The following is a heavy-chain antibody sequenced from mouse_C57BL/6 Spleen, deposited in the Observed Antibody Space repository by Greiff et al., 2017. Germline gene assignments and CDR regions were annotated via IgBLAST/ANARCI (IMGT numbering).Heavy chain of an antibody. CDR2: IYPSDSET. J-gene: IGHJ1*03. V-gene: IGHV1-61*01. CDR3: ASGGYDYGIV. Sequence: VQLQQPGAELVRPGSSVKLSCKASGYTFTSYWMAWVKQRPGQGLEWIGNIYPSDSETHYNQKFTDKATLTVDKSSSTAYMQLSSLTSEDSAVYYCASGGYDYGIVWGTGTTVTVSP. CDR1: GYTFTSYW. D-gene: IGHD2-4*01.